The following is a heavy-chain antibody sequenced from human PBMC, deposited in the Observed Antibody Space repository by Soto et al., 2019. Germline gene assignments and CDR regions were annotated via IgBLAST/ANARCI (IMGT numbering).Heavy chain of an antibody. CDR2: MYYSGSS. V-gene: IGHV4-39*01. CDR1: GGSTSDKSYF. D-gene: IGHD2-21*02. Sequence: SETLSLTCSVSGGSTSDKSYFWGWVRQSPGKGLEWIGSMYYSGSSYYNPSLKSRVAISVDTSRNQFSLKLRSVTAANTAVYFCARQRLLRLKPDFDIWGQGTLVT. J-gene: IGHJ4*02. CDR3: ARQRLLRLKPDFDI.